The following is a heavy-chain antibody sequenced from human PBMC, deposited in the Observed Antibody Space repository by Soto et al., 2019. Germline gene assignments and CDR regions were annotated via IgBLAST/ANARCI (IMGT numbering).Heavy chain of an antibody. Sequence: ASVKVSCKASGYSFTGYYMHWVRQAPGQGLEWMGWINLNNGVTLYAEKFQGRVTTTADTSTTTSYMELGSLRSEDTAVYYCARSPGVFDYWGQGTLVTVSS. J-gene: IGHJ4*02. CDR3: ARSPGVFDY. CDR2: INLNNGVT. V-gene: IGHV1-2*02. CDR1: GYSFTGYY. D-gene: IGHD3-10*01.